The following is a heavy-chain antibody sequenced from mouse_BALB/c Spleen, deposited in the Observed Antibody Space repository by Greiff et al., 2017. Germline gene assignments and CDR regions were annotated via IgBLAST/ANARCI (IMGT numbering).Heavy chain of an antibody. D-gene: IGHD1-1*01. J-gene: IGHJ1*01. CDR3: ASGSSWYFDV. CDR2: IWAGGST. Sequence: VKLVESGPGLVAPSQSLSITCTVSGFSLTSYGVHWVRQPPGKGLEWLGVIWAGGSTNYNSALMSRLSISKDNSKSQVFLKMNSLQTDDTAMYYCASGSSWYFDVWGAGTTVTVSS. CDR1: GFSLTSYG. V-gene: IGHV2-9*02.